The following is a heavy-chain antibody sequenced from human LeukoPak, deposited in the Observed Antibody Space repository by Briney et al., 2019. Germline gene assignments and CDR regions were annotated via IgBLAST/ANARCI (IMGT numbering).Heavy chain of an antibody. D-gene: IGHD3-16*01. Sequence: GGSLRLSCAASGFTFSSYSMNWVRQAPGKGLEWVSSISSSSSYIYYADSVKGRFTISRDNAKKSLYLQMNSLRAEDTAVYYCARARLTDYVWGRRTFDIWGQGTMVTISS. J-gene: IGHJ3*02. V-gene: IGHV3-21*01. CDR2: ISSSSSYI. CDR3: ARARLTDYVWGRRTFDI. CDR1: GFTFSSYS.